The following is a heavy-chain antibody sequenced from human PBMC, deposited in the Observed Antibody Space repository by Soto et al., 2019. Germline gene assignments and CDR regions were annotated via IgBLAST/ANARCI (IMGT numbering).Heavy chain of an antibody. CDR3: ARDPSDSSGYPYGMDV. D-gene: IGHD3-22*01. Sequence: EVQLVESGGGLVQPGGSLRLSCAASGFTFSSYEMNWVRQAPGKGLEWVSYISSSGSTIYYADSVKGRFTISRDNAKNSLYLQMNRLIAEDTAVYYCARDPSDSSGYPYGMDVWGQGTTVTVSS. J-gene: IGHJ6*02. CDR2: ISSSGSTI. CDR1: GFTFSSYE. V-gene: IGHV3-48*03.